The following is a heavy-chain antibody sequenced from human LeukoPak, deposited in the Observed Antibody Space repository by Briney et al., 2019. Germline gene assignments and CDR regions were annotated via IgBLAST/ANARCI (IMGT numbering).Heavy chain of an antibody. CDR2: ISSSSGY. J-gene: IGHJ4*02. CDR3: ARDSGYCSSTGCYVHYFDY. CDR1: GFTFGPYT. V-gene: IGHV3-21*01. D-gene: IGHD2-2*01. Sequence: GGSRRLSCAASGFTFGPYTMNWVRQAPGKGLEWVSSISSSSGYADSVKGRFTVSRDNAKNSLYLQMNSLRAEDTAVYYCARDSGYCSSTGCYVHYFDYWGQGTLVTVSS.